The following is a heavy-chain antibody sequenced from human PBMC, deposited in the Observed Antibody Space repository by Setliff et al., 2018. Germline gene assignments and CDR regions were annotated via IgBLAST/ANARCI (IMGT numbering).Heavy chain of an antibody. CDR1: GYIFTNYW. J-gene: IGHJ3*01. V-gene: IGHV5-51*01. Sequence: GESLKISCKASGYIFTNYWIGWVRQMPGKGLEWMGVIYPGDSDTRYSPSFQGQVTISADKSINTAHLQWSSLKASDTAIYYCTRHEDRNKCTSSSCYRENDAFDVWGQGAVVTVSS. CDR3: TRHEDRNKCTSSSCYRENDAFDV. D-gene: IGHD2-2*01. CDR2: IYPGDSDT.